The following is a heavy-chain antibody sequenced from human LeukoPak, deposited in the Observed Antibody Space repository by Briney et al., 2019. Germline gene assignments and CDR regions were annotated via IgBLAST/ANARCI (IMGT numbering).Heavy chain of an antibody. CDR3: AAASGDCSGGSCAGY. D-gene: IGHD2-15*01. V-gene: IGHV1-69*02. CDR2: IIPILGIA. CDR1: GGTFSSYT. Sequence: SVKVSCKASGGTFSSYTISWVRQAPGQGLEWMGRIIPILGIANYAQKFQGRVTITADKSTSTAYMELSSLRSEDTAVYYCAAASGDCSGGSCAGYWGQGTLVTVSS. J-gene: IGHJ4*02.